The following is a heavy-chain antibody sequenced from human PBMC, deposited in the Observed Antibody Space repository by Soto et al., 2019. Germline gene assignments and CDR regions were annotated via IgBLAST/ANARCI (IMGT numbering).Heavy chain of an antibody. CDR1: GFTFSSYA. D-gene: IGHD3-10*01. Sequence: EVQLLESGGGLVQPGGSLRLSCAASGFTFSSYAMSWVRQAPGKGLEWVSAISGSGGSTYYADSVKGRFTISRDNSKNTLYLQMNSLRAEDTAVYYCAKDSSPYEGSRSYSDAFDIWGQGTMVTVSS. CDR3: AKDSSPYEGSRSYSDAFDI. J-gene: IGHJ3*02. V-gene: IGHV3-23*01. CDR2: ISGSGGST.